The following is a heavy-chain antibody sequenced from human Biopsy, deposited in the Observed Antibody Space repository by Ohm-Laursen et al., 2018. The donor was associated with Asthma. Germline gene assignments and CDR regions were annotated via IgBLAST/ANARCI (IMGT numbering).Heavy chain of an antibody. J-gene: IGHJ3*01. CDR3: TRREYSDSRISPLDL. CDR1: GFTFSSYA. V-gene: IGHV3-30-3*01. CDR2: ISYDGSNK. D-gene: IGHD3-22*01. Sequence: SLRLSCSASGFTFSSYAMHWVRQAPGKGLEWVAVISYDGSNKYYADSVKGRFTISRDNSKNTLYLQMNSLRAEDTAVYYCTRREYSDSRISPLDLWGHGTMVTVSS.